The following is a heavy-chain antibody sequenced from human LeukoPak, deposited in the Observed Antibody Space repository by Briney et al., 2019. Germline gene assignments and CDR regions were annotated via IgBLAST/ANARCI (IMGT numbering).Heavy chain of an antibody. CDR1: EFSVGSNY. D-gene: IGHD6-19*01. CDR3: ASLTVAATGGGFDY. J-gene: IGHJ4*02. CDR2: IYSGGST. V-gene: IGHV3-66*01. Sequence: GGSLRLFCAASEFSVGSNYMTWVRQAPGKGLEWVSLIYSGGSTYYADSVKGRFTISRDNSKNTLYLQMNSLRAEDTAVYYCASLTVAATGGGFDYWGQGTLVTVSS.